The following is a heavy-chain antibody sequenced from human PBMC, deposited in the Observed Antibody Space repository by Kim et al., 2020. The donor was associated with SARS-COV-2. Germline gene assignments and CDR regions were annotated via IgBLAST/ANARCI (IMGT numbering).Heavy chain of an antibody. CDR1: GFTFSSYA. CDR3: ARAGRSITGTKGWVYGMDV. Sequence: GGSLRLSCAASGFTFSSYAMHWVRQAPGKGLEWVAVISYDGSNKYYADSVKGRFTISRDNSKNTLYLQMNSLRAEDTAVYYCARAGRSITGTKGWVYGMDVWGQGTTVTVSS. D-gene: IGHD1-7*01. J-gene: IGHJ6*02. CDR2: ISYDGSNK. V-gene: IGHV3-30-3*01.